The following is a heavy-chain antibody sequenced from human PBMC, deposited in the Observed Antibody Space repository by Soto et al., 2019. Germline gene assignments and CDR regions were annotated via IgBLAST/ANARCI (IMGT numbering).Heavy chain of an antibody. CDR3: ARESRDFCYYYLDV. V-gene: IGHV4-31*03. Sequence: QVQLQESGPGLVKPSQTLSLTCTVSGGSISSGGYYWSWIRQHPGKGLEWIGYIYYTGSTYYNPSLKSRVTISVDTSKNQFSLQLSSVTAADSAVYYCARESRDFCYYYLDVWGKGTTVTVSS. CDR2: IYYTGST. J-gene: IGHJ6*03. CDR1: GGSISSGGYY.